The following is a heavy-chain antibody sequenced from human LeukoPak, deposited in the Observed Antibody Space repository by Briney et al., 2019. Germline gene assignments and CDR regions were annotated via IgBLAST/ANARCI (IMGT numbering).Heavy chain of an antibody. V-gene: IGHV3-23*01. J-gene: IGHJ6*03. CDR3: AQTYYDFWGGYYATGDYYYYYMDV. D-gene: IGHD3-3*01. Sequence: GGSLRLSCAASGFTFSSYAMSWVRQAPGKGLEWVSAISGSGGSTYYADSVKGRFTISRDNSKNTLYLQMNSLRAEDTAVYYCAQTYYDFWGGYYATGDYYYYYMDVWGKGTTVTVSS. CDR2: ISGSGGST. CDR1: GFTFSSYA.